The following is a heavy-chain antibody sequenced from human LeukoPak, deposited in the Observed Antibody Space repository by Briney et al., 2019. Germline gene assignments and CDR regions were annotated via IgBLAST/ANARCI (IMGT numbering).Heavy chain of an antibody. CDR1: GYTFTSYG. CDR2: ISAYNGNT. V-gene: IGHV1-18*01. Sequence: ASVKVSCKASGYTFTSYGISWVRQAPGQGLEWMGWISAYNGNTNYARKLQGRVTMTTDTSTSTAYMELRSLRSDDTAVYYCARPRIAAPYYGMDVWGQGTTVTVSS. D-gene: IGHD6-6*01. CDR3: ARPRIAAPYYGMDV. J-gene: IGHJ6*02.